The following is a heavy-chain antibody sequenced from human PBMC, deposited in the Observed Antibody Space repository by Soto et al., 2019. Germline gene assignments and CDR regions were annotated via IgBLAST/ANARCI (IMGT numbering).Heavy chain of an antibody. D-gene: IGHD5-18*01. CDR3: AKGVDTAMVTGSGAFDI. V-gene: IGHV3-23*01. CDR1: GFTFSSYA. J-gene: IGHJ3*02. Sequence: EVQLLESGGGLVQPGGSLRLSCAASGFTFSSYAMSWVRQAPGKGLEWVSAISASGGSTYYADSVKGRFTISRDNSKNTLYLQMNSLRAEDTAVYYCAKGVDTAMVTGSGAFDIWGQGTMVTVSS. CDR2: ISASGGST.